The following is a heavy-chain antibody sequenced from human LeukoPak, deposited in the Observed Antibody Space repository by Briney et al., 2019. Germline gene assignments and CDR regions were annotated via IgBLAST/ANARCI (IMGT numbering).Heavy chain of an antibody. CDR1: GYTFRNYA. V-gene: IGHV1-3*01. J-gene: IGHJ4*02. Sequence: GASVKVSRKDSGYTFRNYAIHWVRQAPGQRPEWMGWINAGPGNTKYSQNFQGRVTITRDTSASTTYMELSNLGSEDTAVYYCVRHFDWFHHFDYWGQGTLVTVSS. CDR2: INAGPGNT. CDR3: VRHFDWFHHFDY. D-gene: IGHD3-9*01.